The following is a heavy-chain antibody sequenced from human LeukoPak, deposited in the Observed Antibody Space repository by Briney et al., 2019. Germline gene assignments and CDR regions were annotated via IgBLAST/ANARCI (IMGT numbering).Heavy chain of an antibody. D-gene: IGHD3-16*02. Sequence: GGSLRLSCAASGFTFSSYWMSWVRQAPGKGLEWVANIKQDGSEKYYADSVKGRFTISRDNAKNSLYLQMNSLRAEDTAMYYCARAEVYDYVWGIYRYTNFDYWGQGTLVTVSS. CDR1: GFTFSSYW. CDR3: ARAEVYDYVWGIYRYTNFDY. CDR2: IKQDGSEK. V-gene: IGHV3-7*01. J-gene: IGHJ4*02.